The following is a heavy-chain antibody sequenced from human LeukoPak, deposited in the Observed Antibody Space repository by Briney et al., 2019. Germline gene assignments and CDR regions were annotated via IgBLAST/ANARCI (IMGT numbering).Heavy chain of an antibody. CDR1: GYTFTDYY. CDR2: INPNSGGT. J-gene: IGHJ4*02. V-gene: IGHV1-2*02. D-gene: IGHD5-18*01. Sequence: ASVKVSCKASGYTFTDYYMHWVRQAPGQGLEWMGWINPNSGGTNYAQKFQGRVTMTRDTSISTAYMELSRLRSDDTAVYYCATRYSYGYDFYYFDYWGQGTLVTVSS. CDR3: ATRYSYGYDFYYFDY.